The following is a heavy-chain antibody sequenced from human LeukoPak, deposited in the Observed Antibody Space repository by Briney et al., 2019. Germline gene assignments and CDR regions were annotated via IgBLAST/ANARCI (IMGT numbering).Heavy chain of an antibody. J-gene: IGHJ4*02. CDR2: ISSGGSYI. Sequence: SGGSLRLSCAASGFTFSDYAMNWARQAPGKGLEWVSSISSGGSYISYADSVKGRFTVSRDNAKDSLFLQMRSLRDEDTAVYYCARGPALYCTSSSCLDGVDWGQGTLVSVSS. V-gene: IGHV3-21*01. CDR3: ARGPALYCTSSSCLDGVD. CDR1: GFTFSDYA. D-gene: IGHD2-2*01.